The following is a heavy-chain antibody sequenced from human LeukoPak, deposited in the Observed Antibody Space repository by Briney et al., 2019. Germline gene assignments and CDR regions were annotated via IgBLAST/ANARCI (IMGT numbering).Heavy chain of an antibody. V-gene: IGHV4-38-2*02. Sequence: SETLSLTCAVSGYSISSGYYWGWIRQPPGKGLEWIGSIYHGGSTYYNPSLKSRVTISVDTSKNQFSLKLSSVTAADTAVYYCARDIVVVVAASYFDYWGQGTQVTVSS. CDR3: ARDIVVVVAASYFDY. CDR2: IYHGGST. CDR1: GYSISSGYY. J-gene: IGHJ4*02. D-gene: IGHD2-15*01.